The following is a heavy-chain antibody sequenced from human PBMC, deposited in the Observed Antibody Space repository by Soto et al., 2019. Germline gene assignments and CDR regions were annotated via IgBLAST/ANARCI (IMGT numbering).Heavy chain of an antibody. J-gene: IGHJ4*02. CDR3: ARGPPSWSFSLTPRY. Sequence: QVQLVQSGPEVKKPGASVKVSCQASGYSFHNFGIIWVRQAPGQGLEWMGWISGQIAKTNYAQKFQGKVTMTTDTSTSTGYMEQNTLTYDDTAMYYCARGPPSWSFSLTPRYWVQGTLVTVSS. V-gene: IGHV1-18*04. CDR2: ISGQIAKT. CDR1: GYSFHNFG. D-gene: IGHD3-3*01.